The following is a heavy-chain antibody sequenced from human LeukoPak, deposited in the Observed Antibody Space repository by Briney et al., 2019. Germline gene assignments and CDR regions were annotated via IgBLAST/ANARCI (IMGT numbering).Heavy chain of an antibody. CDR1: GSNFNMYA. CDR3: ARGQVFWSGYYRS. J-gene: IGHJ5*02. Sequence: GGSLRLSCAASGSNFNMYAMTWVRQAPGKGLEWVSEISGSGSNTYYADSVKARFTISRDNSKKMLYLDMNSLRTEDTAMYYCARGQVFWSGYYRSWGQGTQVTVSS. D-gene: IGHD3-3*01. CDR2: ISGSGSNT. V-gene: IGHV3-23*01.